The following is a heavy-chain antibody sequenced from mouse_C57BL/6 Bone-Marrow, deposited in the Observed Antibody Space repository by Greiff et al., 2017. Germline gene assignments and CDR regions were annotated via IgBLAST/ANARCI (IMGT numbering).Heavy chain of an antibody. J-gene: IGHJ3*01. Sequence: VQLQQSGAELARPGASVKLSCKASGYTFTSYGISWVKQRTGQGLEWIGEIYPRSGNTYYNEKFKGKATQTADKSSSTAYMELRRLTSEDSAVYFCARGRITAVVAPFAYWGQGTLVTVSA. CDR3: ARGRITAVVAPFAY. V-gene: IGHV1-81*01. CDR2: IYPRSGNT. D-gene: IGHD1-1*01. CDR1: GYTFTSYG.